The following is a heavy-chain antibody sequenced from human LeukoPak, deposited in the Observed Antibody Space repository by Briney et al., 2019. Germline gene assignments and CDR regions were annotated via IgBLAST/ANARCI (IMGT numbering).Heavy chain of an antibody. J-gene: IGHJ4*02. V-gene: IGHV3-23*01. CDR2: ISASAVTS. CDR1: GFTFSSYS. Sequence: GGSLRLSCAASGFTFSSYSMNWVRQAPGKGLEWVSVISASAVTSYYADSVKGRFTISRDNSKNTIYLQMNSLRPEDTAIYYCAKCLGYSVFGPDDHWGQGILVTVSS. D-gene: IGHD3-22*01. CDR3: AKCLGYSVFGPDDH.